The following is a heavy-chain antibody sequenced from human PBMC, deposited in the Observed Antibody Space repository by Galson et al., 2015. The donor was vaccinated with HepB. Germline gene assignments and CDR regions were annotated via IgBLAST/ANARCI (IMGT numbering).Heavy chain of an antibody. CDR2: ISYDGSNK. CDR1: GFTFSSYA. CDR3: ARDTYDYYGSGSRVNYYYYGMDV. V-gene: IGHV3-30*04. Sequence: SLRLSCAASGFTFSSYAMHWVRQAPGKGLEWGAVISYDGSNKYYADSVKGRFTISRDNSKNTLYLQMNSLRAEDTAVYYCARDTYDYYGSGSRVNYYYYGMDVWGQGTTVTVSS. D-gene: IGHD3-10*01. J-gene: IGHJ6*02.